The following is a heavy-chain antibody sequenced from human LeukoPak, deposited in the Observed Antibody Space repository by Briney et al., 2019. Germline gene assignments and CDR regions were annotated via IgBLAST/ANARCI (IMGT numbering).Heavy chain of an antibody. D-gene: IGHD3-10*01. CDR1: GFTFSSYG. Sequence: GGSLRLSCAASGFTFSSYGMTWVRQAPGKGLEWVSYISSSSSTIYYADSVKGRFTISRENAKNSLYLQMNSLRAGDTAVYYCARGGSGGYFDYWGQGTLVTVSS. V-gene: IGHV3-48*01. CDR2: ISSSSSTI. CDR3: ARGGSGGYFDY. J-gene: IGHJ4*02.